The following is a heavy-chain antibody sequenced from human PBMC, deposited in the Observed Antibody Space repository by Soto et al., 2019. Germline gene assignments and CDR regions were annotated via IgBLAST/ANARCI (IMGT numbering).Heavy chain of an antibody. CDR1: GLSLRSYA. D-gene: IGHD3-9*01. Sequence: GSRRLSCAAAGLSLRSYAMHPVRQTPGKGLEWVAVISYDGSDKSSTDSVKGRFTISRDNVKNTLYLQMNRLRAEDTAVYYCARYQRPDRAVPCFDVWGQGTLVSASS. CDR3: ARYQRPDRAVPCFDV. J-gene: IGHJ4*02. V-gene: IGHV3-30*03. CDR2: ISYDGSDK.